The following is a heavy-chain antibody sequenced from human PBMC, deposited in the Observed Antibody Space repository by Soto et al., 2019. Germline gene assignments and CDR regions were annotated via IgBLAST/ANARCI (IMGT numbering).Heavy chain of an antibody. V-gene: IGHV3-30*18. D-gene: IGHD3-10*01. CDR1: GFTFSIYG. Sequence: GGSLRLSCAASGFTFSIYGIHWVRQAPGKGLEWVAVISYDGNNKYYADSVKGRFTISRDNSKNTLYLQMNSLRAEDTAVYYCAKDWGYYGSGSSYFDYWGQGTLVTVSS. CDR3: AKDWGYYGSGSSYFDY. CDR2: ISYDGNNK. J-gene: IGHJ4*02.